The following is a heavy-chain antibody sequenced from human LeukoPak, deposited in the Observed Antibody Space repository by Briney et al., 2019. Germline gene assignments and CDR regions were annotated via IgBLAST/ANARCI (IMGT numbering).Heavy chain of an antibody. CDR2: ISWNSGNI. CDR3: AKSLAVAGFDY. Sequence: PGGSLRLSCAASGFTFNDYAMHWVRQVPGKGLEWVSGISWNSGNIGYADSVKGRFTISRDNAKNSLYLQMNILRPEDTALYYCAKSLAVAGFDYWGQGTLVTVSS. J-gene: IGHJ4*02. D-gene: IGHD6-19*01. CDR1: GFTFNDYA. V-gene: IGHV3-9*01.